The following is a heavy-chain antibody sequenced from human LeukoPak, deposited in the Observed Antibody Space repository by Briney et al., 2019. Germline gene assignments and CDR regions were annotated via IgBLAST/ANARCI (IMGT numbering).Heavy chain of an antibody. D-gene: IGHD6-13*01. Sequence: SETLSLTCTVSGGSISSGSYYWGWIRQPPGKGLEWIGSIYYSGSTYYNPSLKSRVTISVDTSKNQFSLKLSSVTAADTAVYYCARVCWQQLAVRECQGLSPNDYWGQGTLVTVSS. CDR1: GGSISSGSYY. J-gene: IGHJ4*02. V-gene: IGHV4-39*07. CDR2: IYYSGST. CDR3: ARVCWQQLAVRECQGLSPNDY.